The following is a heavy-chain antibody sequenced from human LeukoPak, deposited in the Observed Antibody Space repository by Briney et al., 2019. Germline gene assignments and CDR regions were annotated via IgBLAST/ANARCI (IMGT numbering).Heavy chain of an antibody. CDR2: IYYSGST. V-gene: IGHV4-59*01. J-gene: IGHJ6*02. Sequence: SETLSLTCTVSGVSISSYYWSWIRRPPGKGLEWIGYIYYSGSTNYNPSLKSRVTISVDTSKNQFSLKLSSVTAAGTAVYYCARGVGATLYYYYGMDVWGQGTTVTVSS. CDR1: GVSISSYY. CDR3: ARGVGATLYYYYGMDV. D-gene: IGHD1-26*01.